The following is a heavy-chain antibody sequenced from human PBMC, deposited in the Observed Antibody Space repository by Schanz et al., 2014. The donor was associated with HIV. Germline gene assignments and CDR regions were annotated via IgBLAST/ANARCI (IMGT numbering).Heavy chain of an antibody. J-gene: IGHJ6*02. CDR1: GGSLSGYY. Sequence: QVRLQQWGVGLLKPSETLSLTCAVYGGSLSGYYWSWIRQSPGKGLEWIGEVNHSGSTKYNPTLKSRVTIPVDTSKTQFPLKRSSVTAADTAVYYCGRGTRYERDYVGPRADGMDVWGQGTNVIVSS. CDR3: GRGTRYERDYVGPRADGMDV. CDR2: VNHSGST. V-gene: IGHV4-34*02. D-gene: IGHD4-17*01.